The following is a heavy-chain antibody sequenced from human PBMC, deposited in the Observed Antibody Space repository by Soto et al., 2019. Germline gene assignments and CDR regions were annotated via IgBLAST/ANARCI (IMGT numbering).Heavy chain of an antibody. CDR3: ATDHAITMVRGVTIRGGWFDP. CDR2: FDPEDGET. Sequence: ASVKVSCKVSGYTLTELSMHWVRQAPGKGLEWMGGFDPEDGETIYAQKFQGRVTMTEDTSTDTAYMELSSLRSEDTAMYYCATDHAITMVRGVTIRGGWFDPWGQGTLVTVSS. V-gene: IGHV1-24*01. D-gene: IGHD3-10*01. CDR1: GYTLTELS. J-gene: IGHJ5*02.